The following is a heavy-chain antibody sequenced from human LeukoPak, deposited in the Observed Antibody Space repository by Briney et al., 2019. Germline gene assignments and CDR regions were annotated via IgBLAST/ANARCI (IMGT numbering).Heavy chain of an antibody. Sequence: ASVKVSCKASGYTFTSYDINWVRQATGQGLEWMGWMNPNSGNTGYAQKFQGRVTMTRNTSISTAYMELSSLRSEDTAVYYCARGAGVFLEWFEGDYYGMDVWGQGTTVTVSS. D-gene: IGHD3-3*01. CDR2: MNPNSGNT. CDR3: ARGAGVFLEWFEGDYYGMDV. CDR1: GYTFTSYD. V-gene: IGHV1-8*01. J-gene: IGHJ6*02.